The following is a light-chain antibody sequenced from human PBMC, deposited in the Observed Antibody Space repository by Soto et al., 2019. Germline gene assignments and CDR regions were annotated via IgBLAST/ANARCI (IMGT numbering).Light chain of an antibody. CDR2: GAS. Sequence: EIVLTQSPGTLSLSPGERATLSCRASQSVSSCYLAWYQQTPGQAPRLLIYGASSRATGIPDRFSGSGSGTYFTLTISILEPEDFAVYYCQQYGSSWTFGQGTKVEIK. J-gene: IGKJ1*01. V-gene: IGKV3-20*01. CDR1: QSVSSCY. CDR3: QQYGSSWT.